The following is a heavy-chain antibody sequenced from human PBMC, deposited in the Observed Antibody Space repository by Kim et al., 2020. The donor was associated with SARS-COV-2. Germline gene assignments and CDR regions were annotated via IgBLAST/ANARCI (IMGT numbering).Heavy chain of an antibody. J-gene: IGHJ5*02. CDR2: IYTSGST. V-gene: IGHV4-4*07. D-gene: IGHD2-21*01. CDR3: ARGPRGVVDTYWFDP. Sequence: SETLSLTCTVSGGSISSYYWSWIRQPAGKGLEWIGRIYTSGSTNYNPSLKSRVTMSVDTSKNQFSLKLSSVTAADTAVYYCARGPRGVVDTYWFDPWGQGTLVTVSS. CDR1: GGSISSYY.